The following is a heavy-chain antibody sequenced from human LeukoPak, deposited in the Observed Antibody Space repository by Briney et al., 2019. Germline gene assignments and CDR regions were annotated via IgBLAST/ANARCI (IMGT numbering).Heavy chain of an antibody. CDR1: GYTFTSYG. J-gene: IGHJ5*02. V-gene: IGHV1-18*01. CDR2: ISAYNGNT. CDR3: ARLREDYVWGSYRFDKYNWFDP. Sequence: ASVKVSCKASGYTFTSYGISWVRQAPGQGLEWMGWISAYNGNTNYAQKLQGRVTMTTDTSTSTAYMELRSLRSDDTAVYYCARLREDYVWGSYRFDKYNWFDPWGQRTLVTVSS. D-gene: IGHD3-16*02.